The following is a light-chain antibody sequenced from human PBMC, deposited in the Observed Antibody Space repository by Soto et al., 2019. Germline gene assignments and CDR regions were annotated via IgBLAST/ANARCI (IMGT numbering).Light chain of an antibody. Sequence: DIVMTQSPDSLAVSLGERATINCKSSQSVLYSSNNKNYLAWYQQKPGQPPRLLIYWASTRESGVPDRFSGGGSGTDFTITISSLQAEDVAVYYCQQFYSTPPYTFGQGTKLEIK. V-gene: IGKV4-1*01. J-gene: IGKJ2*01. CDR3: QQFYSTPPYT. CDR1: QSVLYSSNNKNY. CDR2: WAS.